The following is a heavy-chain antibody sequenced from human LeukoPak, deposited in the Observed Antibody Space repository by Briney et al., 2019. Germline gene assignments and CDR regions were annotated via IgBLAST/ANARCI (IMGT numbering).Heavy chain of an antibody. J-gene: IGHJ6*03. Sequence: VASVKVSCKASGGTFSNYAISWVRQAPGQGLEWMGRITPMFGTTNYAQKFQGRVTITTDESTSTAYMEVSSLRIEDTAVYYCASVTVTTWAPDGHMDVWGKGTTVTVSS. CDR3: ASVTVTTWAPDGHMDV. CDR2: ITPMFGTT. CDR1: GGTFSNYA. D-gene: IGHD4-11*01. V-gene: IGHV1-69*05.